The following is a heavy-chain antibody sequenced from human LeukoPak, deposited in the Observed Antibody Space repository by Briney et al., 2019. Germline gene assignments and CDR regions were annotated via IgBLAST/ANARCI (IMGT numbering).Heavy chain of an antibody. CDR2: IYPGDSDT. D-gene: IGHD3-10*01. CDR1: GYSFTSYW. V-gene: IGHV5-51*01. Sequence: GESLKISCKGSGYSFTSYWIGWVRQMPGKGLEWMGIIYPGDSDTRYSPSFQGQVTISADKSISTAYLQWSSLKASDTAMYYCARLMGYYGSGSYYFSPWMDYWGQRTLVTVSS. J-gene: IGHJ4*02. CDR3: ARLMGYYGSGSYYFSPWMDY.